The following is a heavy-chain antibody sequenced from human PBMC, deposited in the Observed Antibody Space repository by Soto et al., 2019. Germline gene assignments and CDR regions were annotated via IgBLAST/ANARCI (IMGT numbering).Heavy chain of an antibody. Sequence: ASVKVSCKASGYTFTSYGISWVRQAPGQGLEWMGWISAYNGNTNYAQKLQGRVTMTTDTSTSTAYMELRSLRSDDTAVYYCAVSSGWYGSTASDIWGQGTMVTVSS. CDR2: ISAYNGNT. CDR1: GYTFTSYG. D-gene: IGHD6-19*01. CDR3: AVSSGWYGSTASDI. J-gene: IGHJ3*02. V-gene: IGHV1-18*01.